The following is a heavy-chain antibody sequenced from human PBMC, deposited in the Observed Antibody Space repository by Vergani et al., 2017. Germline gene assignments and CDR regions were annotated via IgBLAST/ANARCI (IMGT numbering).Heavy chain of an antibody. CDR3: ARGNPYVDFDI. J-gene: IGHJ3*02. Sequence: QLQLQESGPGLVKPSETLSLTCTVSGVSIGSNRYYWGWIRQPPGKGLEWIGRIHTNGVIHYNPSLNSRATISVDTSRNQISLKLTSVTATDTAIYFCARGNPYVDFDIWGQGTMITVS. D-gene: IGHD3-16*01. CDR2: IHTNGVI. V-gene: IGHV4-39*07. CDR1: GVSIGSNRYY.